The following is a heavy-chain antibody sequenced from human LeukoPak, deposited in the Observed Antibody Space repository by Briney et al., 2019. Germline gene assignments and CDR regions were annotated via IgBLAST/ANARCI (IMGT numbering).Heavy chain of an antibody. CDR1: GDSIRSSAYY. D-gene: IGHD6-19*01. V-gene: IGHV4-61*05. CDR3: ARLRAETGTGRFDY. J-gene: IGHJ4*02. Sequence: SKTLSLTCTVSGDSIRSSAYYWGWIRQPPGKGLQWIGYVYDSGSTNYNPSLKSRVTISVDTSKNQFSLKLSSVTAADTAVYYCARLRAETGTGRFDYWGQGTLVTVSS. CDR2: VYDSGST.